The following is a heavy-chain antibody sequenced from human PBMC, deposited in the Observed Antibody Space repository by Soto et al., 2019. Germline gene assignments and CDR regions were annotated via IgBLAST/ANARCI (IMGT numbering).Heavy chain of an antibody. CDR1: GYNFMNHY. CDR3: GRGDRGMDV. CDR2: INPTGGGR. D-gene: IGHD3-16*01. Sequence: QVQLVQSGAEVKKPGASVKVSCKASGYNFMNHYMHWVRQAPGQGLEWMGIINPTGGGRTYAQKFQDRVTMTTDTSTSTLYMELSSLRFEDTAVYYCGRGDRGMDVW. J-gene: IGHJ6*01. V-gene: IGHV1-46*01.